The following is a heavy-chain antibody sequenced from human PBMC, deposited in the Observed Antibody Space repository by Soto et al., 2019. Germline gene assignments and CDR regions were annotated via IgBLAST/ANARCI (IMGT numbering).Heavy chain of an antibody. CDR1: GFSFTGYY. CDR3: AKDLTRQLAYWLDP. CDR2: INAHSGGT. Sequence: ASVKVSCKASGFSFTGYYIHWLRQAPGQGLEGMGWINAHSGGTEYAQKFQGRVTLTRDTSIATAYLTLTSLTSDDTALYYCAKDLTRQLAYWLDPWGQGTQVTVSS. V-gene: IGHV1-2*02. D-gene: IGHD6-6*01. J-gene: IGHJ5*02.